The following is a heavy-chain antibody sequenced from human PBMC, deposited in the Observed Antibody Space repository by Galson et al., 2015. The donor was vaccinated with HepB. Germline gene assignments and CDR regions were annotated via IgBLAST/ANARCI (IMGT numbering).Heavy chain of an antibody. CDR2: IIPILGIA. D-gene: IGHD3-22*01. CDR1: GGTFSSYA. J-gene: IGHJ4*02. V-gene: IGHV1-69*10. Sequence: SVKVSCKASGGTFSSYAISWVRQAPGQGLEWMGGIIPILGIANYARKFQGRVTITADKSTSTAYMELSSLRSEDTAVYYCARIYYYDSSGYYSALRYFDYWGQGTLVTVSS. CDR3: ARIYYYDSSGYYSALRYFDY.